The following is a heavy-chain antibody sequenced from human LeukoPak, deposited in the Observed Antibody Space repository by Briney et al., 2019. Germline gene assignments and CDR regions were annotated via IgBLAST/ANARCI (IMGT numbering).Heavy chain of an antibody. Sequence: SQTLSLTCAVSGASITSGSSYWSWIRQPAGKGLEWIGRVYTSGSTNYNPSLQSRVTITVDTSKNQFSLKLSSVTAADMAVYYCARDRAGSSSWYASHDNWGQGTLVTVSS. CDR3: ARDRAGSSSWYASHDN. CDR1: GASITSGSSY. CDR2: VYTSGST. V-gene: IGHV4-61*02. J-gene: IGHJ4*02. D-gene: IGHD6-13*01.